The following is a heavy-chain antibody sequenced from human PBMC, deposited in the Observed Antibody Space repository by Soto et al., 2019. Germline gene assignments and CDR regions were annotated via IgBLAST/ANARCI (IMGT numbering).Heavy chain of an antibody. CDR2: ISAYNGNR. Sequence: ASVKVSCKASGYTFFNYGISWVRQAPGQGLEWMGWISAYNGNRNYAGKFQGRATMTTETSTSTAYMELRSLRSDDTTVYYCARDGITMAGSFDYWGQGTLVTVSS. J-gene: IGHJ4*02. V-gene: IGHV1-18*01. D-gene: IGHD6-19*01. CDR3: ARDGITMAGSFDY. CDR1: GYTFFNYG.